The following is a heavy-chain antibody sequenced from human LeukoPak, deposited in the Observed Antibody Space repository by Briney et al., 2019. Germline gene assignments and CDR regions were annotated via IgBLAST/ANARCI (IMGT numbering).Heavy chain of an antibody. CDR1: EVTFSNYN. V-gene: IGHV3-21*01. J-gene: IGHJ4*02. D-gene: IGHD1-1*01. CDR3: ASERGTGIGNYPLEY. Sequence: GGSLRLSCTASEVTFSNYNMNWVRQTPGKGLEWVSAISSTSTYIYYADSVKGRFTISRDNAKNSLYLQMNSLRTEDTAVYYCASERGTGIGNYPLEYWGQGTLVTVSS. CDR2: ISSTSTYI.